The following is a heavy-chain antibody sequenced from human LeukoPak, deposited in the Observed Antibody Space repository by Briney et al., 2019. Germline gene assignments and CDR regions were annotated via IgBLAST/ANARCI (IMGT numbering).Heavy chain of an antibody. CDR2: TYPGDSDT. Sequence: GESLKISCKGSGYSFTSYWIGWVRQLPGKGLEWMGITYPGDSDTRYSPSFQGQVTISADKSISTAYLQWSSLKASDTAMYYCARQGVDTAMVTRYYYYYYMDVWGKGTTVTVSS. J-gene: IGHJ6*03. V-gene: IGHV5-51*01. CDR3: ARQGVDTAMVTRYYYYYYMDV. CDR1: GYSFTSYW. D-gene: IGHD5-18*01.